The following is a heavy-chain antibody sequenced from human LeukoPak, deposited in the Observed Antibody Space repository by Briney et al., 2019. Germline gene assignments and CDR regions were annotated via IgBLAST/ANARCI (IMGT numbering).Heavy chain of an antibody. D-gene: IGHD3-10*01. CDR1: GGSISSSSYY. Sequence: SETLSLTCTVSGGSISSSSYYWGWIRQPPGEGLEWIGSIYHSGSTYYNPSLKSRVTISVDTSKNQFSLKLSSVTAADTAVYYCAHYGSGTYYNWGYYFDYWGQGILVTVSS. V-gene: IGHV4-39*01. J-gene: IGHJ4*02. CDR3: AHYGSGTYYNWGYYFDY. CDR2: IYHSGST.